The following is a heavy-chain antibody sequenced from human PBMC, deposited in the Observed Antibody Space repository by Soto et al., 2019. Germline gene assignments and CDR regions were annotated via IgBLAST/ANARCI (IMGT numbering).Heavy chain of an antibody. D-gene: IGHD1-26*01. CDR2: IYHSGST. CDR3: ASDLGSYSGAGGAFDI. Sequence: QLQLQESGSGLVKPSQTLSLTCAVSGGSISSGGYSWSWIRQPPGKGLEWIGYIYHSGSTYYNPSLKSRVTISVDRSKNQFSLKLSSVTAADTAVYYRASDLGSYSGAGGAFDIWGQGTMVTVSS. CDR1: GGSISSGGYS. V-gene: IGHV4-30-2*01. J-gene: IGHJ3*02.